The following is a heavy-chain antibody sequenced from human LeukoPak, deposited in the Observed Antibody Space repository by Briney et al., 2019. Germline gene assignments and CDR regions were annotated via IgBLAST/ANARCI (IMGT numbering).Heavy chain of an antibody. D-gene: IGHD1-26*01. Sequence: SETLSLTCTVSGYSISSGYYWGWIRQPPGKGLEWIGSIYHSGSTYYNPSLKSRVTISVDTSKDQFSLKLSSVTAADTAVYYCARGPYSGSYYVVSPIDYWGQGTLVTVSS. V-gene: IGHV4-38-2*02. CDR1: GYSISSGYY. J-gene: IGHJ4*02. CDR3: ARGPYSGSYYVVSPIDY. CDR2: IYHSGST.